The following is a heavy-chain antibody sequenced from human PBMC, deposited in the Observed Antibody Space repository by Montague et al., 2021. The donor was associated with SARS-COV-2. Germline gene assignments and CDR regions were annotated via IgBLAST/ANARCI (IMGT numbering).Heavy chain of an antibody. J-gene: IGHJ3*02. D-gene: IGHD3-10*01. CDR3: AKVDNLVQGVLPAEDAFDI. V-gene: IGHV4-31*03. Sequence: TLSLTCTVSGGSISSGGYCWSWIRQHPGKGLEWIGYIYYSGSTYYNPSLKSRVTISVDTSKNQFSLKLSSVTAADTAVYYCAKVDNLVQGVLPAEDAFDIWGQGTMVTVSS. CDR1: GGSISSGGYC. CDR2: IYYSGST.